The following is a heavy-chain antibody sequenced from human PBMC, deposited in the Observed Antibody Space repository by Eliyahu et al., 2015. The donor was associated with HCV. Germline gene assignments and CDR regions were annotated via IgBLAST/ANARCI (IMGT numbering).Heavy chain of an antibody. CDR1: GGTFSSYP. Sequence: QVHLVQSGAEVKKPGSSVKISCKASGGTFSSYPLIWVRQAPGQGLEWMGGITPNFGTTNYAPRFQGRVTITADDSTTTTYMELSSLTSEDTAVYYCARRVPTAGTGFAYWGQGTLVTVS. J-gene: IGHJ4*02. CDR2: ITPNFGTT. V-gene: IGHV1-69*12. CDR3: ARRVPTAGTGFAY. D-gene: IGHD3-10*01.